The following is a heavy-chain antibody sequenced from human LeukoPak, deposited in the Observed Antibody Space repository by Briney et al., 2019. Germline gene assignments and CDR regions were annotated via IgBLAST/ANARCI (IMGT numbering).Heavy chain of an antibody. J-gene: IGHJ6*02. Sequence: SETLSLTCAVNGGSFSGSYWSWIGQPQGKGLEWIGEINHSGSTNYNPSLKSRVTISVDTSKNQFSLKLSSVTAADTAVYYCARKRGYSYGRYYGMDVWGQGTTVTVSS. CDR3: ARKRGYSYGRYYGMDV. D-gene: IGHD5-18*01. CDR1: GGSFSGSY. V-gene: IGHV4-34*01. CDR2: INHSGST.